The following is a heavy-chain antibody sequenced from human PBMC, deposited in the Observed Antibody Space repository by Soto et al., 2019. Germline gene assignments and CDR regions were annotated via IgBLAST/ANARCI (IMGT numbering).Heavy chain of an antibody. Sequence: QVQLVQSGAEVKKPGSSVKVSCKASGGAFSNDIITWVRQAPGQGLEWMGRIIPLLDITNYAQKVQGRVTITADKSTSTAYMELNSLRSKDTAVYYCARDSPIGSTFSGYDAIDYWGQGTLVTVSS. CDR3: ARDSPIGSTFSGYDAIDY. D-gene: IGHD5-12*01. J-gene: IGHJ4*02. CDR2: IIPLLDIT. V-gene: IGHV1-69*08. CDR1: GGAFSNDI.